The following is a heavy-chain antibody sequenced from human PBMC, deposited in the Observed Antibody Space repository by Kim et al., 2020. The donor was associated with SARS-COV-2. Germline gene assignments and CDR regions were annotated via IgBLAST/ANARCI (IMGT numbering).Heavy chain of an antibody. Sequence: NYNPSLKSRVTISVDTSKNQFSLKLSSVTAADTAVYYCARDTVVRSWFDPWGQGTLVTVSS. CDR3: ARDTVVRSWFDP. D-gene: IGHD2-15*01. V-gene: IGHV4-34*01. J-gene: IGHJ5*02.